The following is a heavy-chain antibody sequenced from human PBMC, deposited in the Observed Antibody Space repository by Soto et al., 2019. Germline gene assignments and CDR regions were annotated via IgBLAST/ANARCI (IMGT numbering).Heavy chain of an antibody. D-gene: IGHD3-22*01. CDR2: ISSSSSTI. V-gene: IGHV3-48*02. Sequence: GGSLILSCAASGFTFSSYSMNWVRQAPGKGLEWVSYISSSSSTIYYADSVKGRFTISRDNAKNSLYLQMNSLRDEDTAVYYCARDGDYYDSSGYYYVTGDYWGQGTLVTVSS. CDR3: ARDGDYYDSSGYYYVTGDY. CDR1: GFTFSSYS. J-gene: IGHJ4*02.